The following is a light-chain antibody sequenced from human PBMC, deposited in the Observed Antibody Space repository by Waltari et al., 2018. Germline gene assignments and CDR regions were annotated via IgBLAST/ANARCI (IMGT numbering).Light chain of an antibody. CDR1: QSISSY. Sequence: DIQMTQSPSSLSASVGDRVTIPCRASQSISSYLNWYQQKPGKAPKLRIYAASSLQSGVPSRFSGSGSGTDCTLTISSLQPEDFATYYCQQSYSTPRLTFGGGTKVEIK. J-gene: IGKJ4*01. CDR2: AAS. CDR3: QQSYSTPRLT. V-gene: IGKV1-39*01.